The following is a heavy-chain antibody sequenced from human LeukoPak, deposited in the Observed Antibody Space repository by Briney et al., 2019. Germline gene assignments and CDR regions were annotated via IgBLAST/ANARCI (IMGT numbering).Heavy chain of an antibody. CDR1: GYTFTGYY. Sequence: ASVKGSCKASGYTFTGYYINWVRQAPGQGLEWMGWINPNSGGTNYAQKFRGRVTMTRDTSISTAYMELSRLRSDDTAVYYCARAQVEYCSGGRCYSGYWGQGTLVTVSS. CDR3: ARAQVEYCSGGRCYSGY. J-gene: IGHJ4*02. V-gene: IGHV1-2*02. D-gene: IGHD2-15*01. CDR2: INPNSGGT.